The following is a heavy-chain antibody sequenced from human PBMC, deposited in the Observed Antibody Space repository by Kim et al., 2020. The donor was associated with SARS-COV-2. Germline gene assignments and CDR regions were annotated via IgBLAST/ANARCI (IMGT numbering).Heavy chain of an antibody. J-gene: IGHJ6*04. CDR2: IYHSGTT. Sequence: SETLSLTCTVSGGSISSIDHYWSWIRQTPEKGLEWIGYIYHSGTTYYNPSLKSRVIISVDTSKNQVSLKLRSVTAADTAVYYCARDLGLLRGYYQGMDVWGKGTTVTVSS. CDR3: ARDLGLLRGYYQGMDV. CDR1: GGSISSIDHY. D-gene: IGHD4-17*01. V-gene: IGHV4-30-4*01.